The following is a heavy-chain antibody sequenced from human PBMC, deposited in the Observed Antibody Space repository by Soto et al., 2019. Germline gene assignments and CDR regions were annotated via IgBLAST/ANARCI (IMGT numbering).Heavy chain of an antibody. D-gene: IGHD1-26*01. V-gene: IGHV3-11*06. J-gene: IGHJ2*01. Sequence: QMQLVESGGGLVKPGGSLRLSCAASGFNFGDYYMSWVRQAPGKGLEWVSFVSSTGRYTKYSDSVGGRFTVSRDNGKNSLHLQLNSLRVEDTAVYYCARLRVGVNWYFDLWGRGTFVTVSS. CDR2: VSSTGRYT. CDR1: GFNFGDYY. CDR3: ARLRVGVNWYFDL.